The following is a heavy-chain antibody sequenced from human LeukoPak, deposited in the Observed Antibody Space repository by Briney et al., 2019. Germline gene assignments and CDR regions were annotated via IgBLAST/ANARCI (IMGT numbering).Heavy chain of an antibody. CDR2: ISYDVSNR. D-gene: IGHD5-12*01. J-gene: IGHJ4*02. Sequence: QPGRSLRLSCAASGFTFSSYGMHWVRQAPGKGLEWVAVISYDVSNRYYADSVKGRFTISRDNSKNTLYLQMNSLRAEDTAVYYCAKDRTAGYDGLVDYWGQGTLVTVSS. CDR1: GFTFSSYG. CDR3: AKDRTAGYDGLVDY. V-gene: IGHV3-30*18.